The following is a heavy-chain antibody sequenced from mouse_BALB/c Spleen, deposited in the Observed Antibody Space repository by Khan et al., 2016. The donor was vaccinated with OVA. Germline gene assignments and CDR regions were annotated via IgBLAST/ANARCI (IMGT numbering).Heavy chain of an antibody. J-gene: IGHJ4*01. CDR3: ARAYYGNYREAMDY. CDR2: IWGDGST. D-gene: IGHD2-10*01. V-gene: IGHV2-6-7*01. CDR1: GFSLTGYG. Sequence: VQLQESGPGLVAPSQSLSITCTVSGFSLTGYGVNWVRQPPGKGLEWLGMIWGDGSTDYNSALKSRLSISKDNPKSQVFLKMNSLQTDDTARYYCARAYYGNYREAMDYWGQGTSVTVSS.